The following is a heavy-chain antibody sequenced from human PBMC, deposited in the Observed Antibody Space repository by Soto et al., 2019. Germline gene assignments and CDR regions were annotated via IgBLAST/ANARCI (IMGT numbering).Heavy chain of an antibody. D-gene: IGHD1-1*01. V-gene: IGHV4-31*03. CDR1: GGSISSGGYY. CDR3: ARDVTPGYAGFDP. CDR2: IYYSGST. Sequence: QVQLQESGPGLVKPSQTLSLTCTVSGGSISSGGYYWSWIRQHPGKGLEWIGYIYYSGSTYYNPSLKSRVTISVDTSKNQFSLKLSSVTAADTTVYYCARDVTPGYAGFDPWGQGTLVTVSS. J-gene: IGHJ5*02.